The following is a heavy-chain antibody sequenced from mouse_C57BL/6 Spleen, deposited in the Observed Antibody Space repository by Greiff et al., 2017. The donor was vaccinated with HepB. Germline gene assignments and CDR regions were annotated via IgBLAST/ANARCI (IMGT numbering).Heavy chain of an antibody. CDR2: IHPNSGNT. V-gene: IGHV1-64*01. CDR3: AREGLPLYYFDY. Sequence: QVQLQQPGAELVKPGASVKLSCKASGYTFTSYWMHWVKQRPGQGLEWIGMIHPNSGNTNYNEKFKSKATLTVDKSSSTAYMQLSSLTSEDSAVYYCAREGLPLYYFDYWGQGTTLTVSS. J-gene: IGHJ2*01. D-gene: IGHD5-5*01. CDR1: GYTFTSYW.